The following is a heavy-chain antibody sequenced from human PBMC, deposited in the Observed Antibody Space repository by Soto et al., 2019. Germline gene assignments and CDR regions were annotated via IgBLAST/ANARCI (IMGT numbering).Heavy chain of an antibody. J-gene: IGHJ4*02. V-gene: IGHV4-31*03. CDR3: ARGLIVMLAGIEELINSHFNS. Sequence: PSETLSLTCTVSDASINSGGYYWSWIRQHPGKGLEWIGFIYYSETTYYNPSLKSRVTTSVDTSKNQFSLRLSSVTAADTAVYYCARGLIVMLAGIEELINSHFNSWGQGTLVTVSS. CDR1: DASINSGGYY. D-gene: IGHD2-21*02. CDR2: IYYSETT.